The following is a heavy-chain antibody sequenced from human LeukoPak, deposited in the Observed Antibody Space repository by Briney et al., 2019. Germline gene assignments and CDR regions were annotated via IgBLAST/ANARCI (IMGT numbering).Heavy chain of an antibody. J-gene: IGHJ4*02. CDR3: ASSSSRVAGGDY. CDR1: GGTFSSYA. CDR2: IIPIFGTA. V-gene: IGHV1-69*05. D-gene: IGHD6-19*01. Sequence: SVKVSCKASGGTFSSYAISWVRQAPGQGLEWMGGIIPIFGTANYAQKFQGRVTITTDESTSTAYMELSSLRSEDTAVYYCASSSSRVAGGDYWGQGTLVTVSS.